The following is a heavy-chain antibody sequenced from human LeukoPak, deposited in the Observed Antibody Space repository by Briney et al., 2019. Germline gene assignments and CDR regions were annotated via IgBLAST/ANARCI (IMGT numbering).Heavy chain of an antibody. CDR1: GLTFSSYA. Sequence: GGSLRLSCAASGLTFSSYAMSWVRQAPGKGLEWVSAISGSGGSTYYADSVKGRFTISRDNSKNTLYLQMNSLRAEDTAVYYCVGYYDSSGYYPYYFDYWGQGTLVTVSS. J-gene: IGHJ4*02. CDR3: VGYYDSSGYYPYYFDY. D-gene: IGHD3-22*01. V-gene: IGHV3-23*01. CDR2: ISGSGGST.